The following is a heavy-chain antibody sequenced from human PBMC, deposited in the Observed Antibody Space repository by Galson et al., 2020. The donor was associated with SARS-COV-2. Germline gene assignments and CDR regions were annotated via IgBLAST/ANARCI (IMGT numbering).Heavy chain of an antibody. CDR3: AREQWLVLRDYYGMDV. Sequence: GESLKISCAASGFTFSDYSMHWVRQAPGKGLEWVALIWYDGSEKYYADSVKGRFTVSRDNSKNILYLQMNSLRAEDTAVYYCAREQWLVLRDYYGMDVWGRGTTVIVSS. CDR1: GFTFSDYS. CDR2: IWYDGSEK. J-gene: IGHJ6*02. V-gene: IGHV3-33*01. D-gene: IGHD6-19*01.